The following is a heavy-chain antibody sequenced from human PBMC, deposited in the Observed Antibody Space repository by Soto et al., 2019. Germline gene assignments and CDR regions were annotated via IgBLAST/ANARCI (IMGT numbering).Heavy chain of an antibody. CDR1: TESFSTYY. CDR3: TSPITPLRQRDPHS. V-gene: IGHV4-34*02. Sequence: QVQLQQWGAGLLKPSETLSLTCAVHTESFSTYYCSWTRQPPGKGLEWIGEIHPFGDTNYNPSLIPTLLLLTYSSCFAQRWCRVSFRVDCSHSLLHTSPITPLRQRDPHS. D-gene: IGHD2-15*01. J-gene: IGHJ5*01. CDR2: IHPFGDT.